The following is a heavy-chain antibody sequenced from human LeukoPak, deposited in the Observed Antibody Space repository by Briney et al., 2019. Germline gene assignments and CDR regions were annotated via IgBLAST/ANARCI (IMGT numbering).Heavy chain of an antibody. V-gene: IGHV3-7*05. Sequence: GGSLRLSCAASAFTFNSYWMSWVRQAPGKGLEWVANIKQDGSEKNYVDSVKGRFTISRDNAKNLLYLQLNSLRVEDTAVYYCTRNWYLTSYGMGVWGQGTTVTVSS. CDR1: AFTFNSYW. D-gene: IGHD3-9*01. CDR2: IKQDGSEK. CDR3: TRNWYLTSYGMGV. J-gene: IGHJ6*02.